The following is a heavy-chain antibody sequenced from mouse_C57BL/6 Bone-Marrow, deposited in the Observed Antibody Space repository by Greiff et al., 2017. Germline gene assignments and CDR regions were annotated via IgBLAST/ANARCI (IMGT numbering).Heavy chain of an antibody. CDR3: ASRSGSYYGSSRYFDV. D-gene: IGHD1-1*01. J-gene: IGHJ1*03. Sequence: QVQLQQSGAELARPGASVKLSCKASGYTFTSYGISWVKQRTGQGLEWIGEIYPRSGNTYYNEKFKGKATLTADKSSSTAYMELRSLTSEDSAVYCCASRSGSYYGSSRYFDVWGTGTTVTVSS. V-gene: IGHV1-81*01. CDR1: GYTFTSYG. CDR2: IYPRSGNT.